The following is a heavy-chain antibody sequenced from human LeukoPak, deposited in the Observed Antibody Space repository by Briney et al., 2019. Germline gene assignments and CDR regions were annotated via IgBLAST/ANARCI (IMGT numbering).Heavy chain of an antibody. CDR2: INPSGGST. D-gene: IGHD3-3*01. V-gene: IGHV1-46*01. CDR1: GYTLTGYY. Sequence: GASVKVSCKASGYTLTGYYMHWVRQAPGQGLEWMGWINPSGGSTSYAQKFQGRVTMTRDTSTSTVYMELSSLRSEDTAVYYCARDATIFGVVIGYNWFDPWGQGTLVTVSS. J-gene: IGHJ5*02. CDR3: ARDATIFGVVIGYNWFDP.